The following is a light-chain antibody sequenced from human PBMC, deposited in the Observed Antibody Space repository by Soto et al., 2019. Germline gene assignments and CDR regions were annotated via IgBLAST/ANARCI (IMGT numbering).Light chain of an antibody. V-gene: IGKV1-33*01. Sequence: DIQMTQSPSSLPASVGDRVTITCQASHDISNYLNWYQQKPGKAPKLLIYDASNLETGVPSRFSGSGSGTDFTFTISSLEPEDIATYYCQQYDNVPPTFGPGTKVDIK. CDR1: HDISNY. CDR3: QQYDNVPPT. CDR2: DAS. J-gene: IGKJ3*01.